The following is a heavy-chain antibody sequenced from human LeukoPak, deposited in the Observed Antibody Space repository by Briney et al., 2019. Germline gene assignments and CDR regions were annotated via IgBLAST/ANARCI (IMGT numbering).Heavy chain of an antibody. CDR3: ANDGRGITIFGVVGISPNWFDP. V-gene: IGHV3-23*01. J-gene: IGHJ5*02. D-gene: IGHD3-3*01. CDR2: ISGSGGST. CDR1: GFTFSSYA. Sequence: GGSLRLSCAASGFTFSSYAMSWVRQAPGKGLEWVSAISGSGGSTYYADSVKGRFTISRDSSKNTLYLQMNSLRAEDTAVYYCANDGRGITIFGVVGISPNWFDPWGQGTLVTVSS.